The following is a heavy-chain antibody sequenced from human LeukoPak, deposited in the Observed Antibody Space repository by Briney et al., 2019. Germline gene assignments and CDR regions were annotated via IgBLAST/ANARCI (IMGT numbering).Heavy chain of an antibody. CDR3: XRDPEKMATSNWFDP. Sequence: PGGSLRLSCAASGFSFSSYAMHWVRQAPGKGLEWVAVISYDGSNKYYAASVKGRFTISRDNSKNTSHLNMDSLRAEDTPVYNXXRDPEKMATSNWFDPWGQGTLVTVSS. CDR2: ISYDGSNK. V-gene: IGHV3-30*04. J-gene: IGHJ5*02. CDR1: GFSFSSYA. D-gene: IGHD5-24*01.